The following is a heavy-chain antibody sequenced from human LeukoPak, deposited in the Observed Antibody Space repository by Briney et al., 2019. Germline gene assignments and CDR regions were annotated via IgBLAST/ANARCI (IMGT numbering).Heavy chain of an antibody. V-gene: IGHV3-23*01. Sequence: GGSLRLSCAASGFIFNNYGLIWARQAPGKGLQWVSAISNDGGGTTYADFVKGRFTISRDNSKNTLFLQMNSLRAEDTALYYCAKGGSGYFLDLWGQGTLVTVSS. J-gene: IGHJ5*02. D-gene: IGHD3-22*01. CDR3: AKGGSGYFLDL. CDR1: GFIFNNYG. CDR2: ISNDGGGT.